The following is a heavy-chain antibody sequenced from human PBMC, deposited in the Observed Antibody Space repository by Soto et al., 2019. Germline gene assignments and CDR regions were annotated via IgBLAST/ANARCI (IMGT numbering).Heavy chain of an antibody. V-gene: IGHV3-33*01. D-gene: IGHD6-19*01. CDR1: GFTFSTYG. Sequence: PGRSLRLSCAASGFTFSTYGFNWVRRAPGKGLEWVAVIWYDGNTKYYADSVKGRFTISRDNSKNTLYLQMNSLTAEDTAVYYCARPLVAPVAGPYYYGMDVWGQGTTVTVSS. CDR2: IWYDGNTK. CDR3: ARPLVAPVAGPYYYGMDV. J-gene: IGHJ6*02.